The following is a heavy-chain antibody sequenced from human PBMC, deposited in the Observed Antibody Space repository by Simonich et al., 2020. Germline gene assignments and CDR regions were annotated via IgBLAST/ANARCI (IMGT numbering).Heavy chain of an antibody. Sequence: QVQLQQWGAGLLKPSETLSLTCAVYGGSFSGYYWSWIRPPPGKGLEWIGEINHSESTNSNPSLKGRVTISVDTSKNQVSLKLSSVTAADTAVYYCARGKGWKNAFDIWGQGTMVTVSS. J-gene: IGHJ3*02. CDR2: INHSEST. V-gene: IGHV4-34*01. D-gene: IGHD1-1*01. CDR1: GGSFSGYY. CDR3: ARGKGWKNAFDI.